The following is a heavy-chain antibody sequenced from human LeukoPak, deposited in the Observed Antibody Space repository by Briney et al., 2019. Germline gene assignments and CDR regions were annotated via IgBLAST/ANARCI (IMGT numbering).Heavy chain of an antibody. D-gene: IGHD4-17*01. V-gene: IGHV1-18*01. Sequence: ASVKVSCKASGYTFTSYGISWVRQAPGQGLEWMGWISAYNGNTNYAQKLQGRVTMTTDTSASTAYMELRSLRSDDTAVYYCARATVTTHTAAGGVAGHWGQGTLVTVSS. CDR2: ISAYNGNT. CDR3: ARATVTTHTAAGGVAGH. J-gene: IGHJ4*02. CDR1: GYTFTSYG.